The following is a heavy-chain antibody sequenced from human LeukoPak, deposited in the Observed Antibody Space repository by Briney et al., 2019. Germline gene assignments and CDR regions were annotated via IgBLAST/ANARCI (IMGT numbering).Heavy chain of an antibody. J-gene: IGHJ3*02. V-gene: IGHV3-21*01. Sequence: GGSLRLSCAASGFTYSSYSMNWVRQAPGKGLEWVSSISSSSSYIYYADSVKGRFTISRDNAKNSLYLQMNSLRAEDTAVYYCARDESNAQRHDAFDIWGQGTTVTVSS. CDR3: ARDESNAQRHDAFDI. CDR2: ISSSSSYI. D-gene: IGHD2-2*01. CDR1: GFTYSSYS.